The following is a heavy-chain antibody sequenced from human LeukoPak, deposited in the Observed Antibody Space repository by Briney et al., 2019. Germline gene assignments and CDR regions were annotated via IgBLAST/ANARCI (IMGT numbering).Heavy chain of an antibody. J-gene: IGHJ5*02. CDR1: GFTFSNYE. Sequence: GGSLRLSCAASGFTFSNYEMNWVRQAPGKGLEWVSYISSSGSTISYADSVKGRFTISRDNAKNSLYLQMNTLRAEDTAVYYCAREWSGTYGVFDPWGQGTLVTVSS. CDR3: AREWSGTYGVFDP. V-gene: IGHV3-48*03. CDR2: ISSSGSTI. D-gene: IGHD1-26*01.